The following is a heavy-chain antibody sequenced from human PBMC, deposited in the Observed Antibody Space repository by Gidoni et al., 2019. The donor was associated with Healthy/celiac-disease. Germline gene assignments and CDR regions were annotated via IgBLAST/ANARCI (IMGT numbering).Heavy chain of an antibody. V-gene: IGHV2-70*15. CDR1: GFSLSPSGMC. J-gene: IGHJ5*02. CDR2: IDWDDDK. CDR3: ARIRDSSGWYNWFDP. Sequence: QVTLRESGPALVKPTPTLTLTCTFSGFSLSPSGMCVSWIRQPPGKALEWLARIDWDDDKYYSTSLKTRLTISKDTSKNQVVLTMTNMDPVDTATYYCARIRDSSGWYNWFDPWGQGTLVTVSS. D-gene: IGHD6-19*01.